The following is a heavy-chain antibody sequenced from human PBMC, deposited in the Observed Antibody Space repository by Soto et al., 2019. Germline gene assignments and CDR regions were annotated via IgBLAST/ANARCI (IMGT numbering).Heavy chain of an antibody. D-gene: IGHD6-13*01. J-gene: IGHJ5*02. Sequence: EVQLVQSGGGLVKTGGSLRLSCAASGFTFSSYSMNWVRQAPGKGLEWVSSISSSSSYIYYADSVKGRFTISRDNAKNSLYLQMNSLRAEDTAVYYCARLAAAAPDLWGQGTLVTVSS. CDR2: ISSSSSYI. V-gene: IGHV3-21*01. CDR1: GFTFSSYS. CDR3: ARLAAAAPDL.